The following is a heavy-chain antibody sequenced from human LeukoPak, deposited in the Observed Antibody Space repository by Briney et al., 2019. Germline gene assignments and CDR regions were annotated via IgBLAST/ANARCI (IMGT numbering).Heavy chain of an antibody. CDR3: ARDSRRLTAPRYFQH. J-gene: IGHJ1*01. CDR2: LSYDGSNK. V-gene: IGHV3-30*04. Sequence: GGSLRLSCAASGFTFSSYAMHWVRQAPGKGREGGAVLSYDGSNKYYADSVKGRFTISRDNSKNTLYLQMNSLRAEDTAVYYCARDSRRLTAPRYFQHWGQGTLVTVSS. CDR1: GFTFSSYA. D-gene: IGHD2-21*02.